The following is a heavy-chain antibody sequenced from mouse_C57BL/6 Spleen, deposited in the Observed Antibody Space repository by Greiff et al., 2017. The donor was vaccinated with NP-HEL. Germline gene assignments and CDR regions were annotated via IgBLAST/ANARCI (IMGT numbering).Heavy chain of an antibody. D-gene: IGHD1-1*02. CDR3: AKDGGTRYFDY. V-gene: IGHV1-64*01. Sequence: QVQLQQPGAELVKPGASVKLSCKASGYTFTSYWMHWVKQRPGQGLEWIGMIHPNSGSTNYNEKFKSKATLTVDKSSSTAYMQLSSLTSEDSAVYYCAKDGGTRYFDYWGQGTTLTVSS. CDR2: IHPNSGST. CDR1: GYTFTSYW. J-gene: IGHJ2*01.